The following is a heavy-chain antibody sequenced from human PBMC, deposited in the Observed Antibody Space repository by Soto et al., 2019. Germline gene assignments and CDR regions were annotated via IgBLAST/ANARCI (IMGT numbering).Heavy chain of an antibody. CDR1: GFSFSSFE. D-gene: IGHD3-16*02. Sequence: GGSLRLSCAASGFSFSSFEMNWVRQAPGKGLEWVSYITSTGNTLYYADSVKGRFTISRGNAKNSLYLQMNRLRAEDTAVYYCARGNSPVNVHWGQGTLVTVSS. CDR3: ARGNSPVNVH. J-gene: IGHJ4*02. CDR2: ITSTGNTL. V-gene: IGHV3-48*03.